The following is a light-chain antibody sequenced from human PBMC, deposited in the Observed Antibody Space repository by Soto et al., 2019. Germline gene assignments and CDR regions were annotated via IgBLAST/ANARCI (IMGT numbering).Light chain of an antibody. J-gene: IGLJ3*02. V-gene: IGLV4-69*01. Sequence: QAVLTQSPSASASLGASVKLTCTLSSGHSSYAIAWHQQQPDKGPRYLMKLNSDGSHTKGDGIPHRFSGSSSGAERYLTISSLQSEDEADYYGQTWGTGIWVFGGGTKLTVL. CDR1: SGHSSYA. CDR2: LNSDGSH. CDR3: QTWGTGIWV.